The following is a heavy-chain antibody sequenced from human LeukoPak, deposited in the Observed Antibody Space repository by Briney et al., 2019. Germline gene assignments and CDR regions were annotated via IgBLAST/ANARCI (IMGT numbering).Heavy chain of an antibody. CDR1: GXTFSSSW. V-gene: IGHV3-7*05. CDR2: IKEDGTVK. Sequence: GGSLRLSCAASGXTFSSSWVCWVRQAPGKGLEWVANIKEDGTVKNYLDSVEGRFTISRDNAKNSLSLQMSTLTVEDTAVYYCARDVAYSAFDYWGQGTLVTVSS. D-gene: IGHD4-11*01. J-gene: IGHJ4*02. CDR3: ARDVAYSAFDY.